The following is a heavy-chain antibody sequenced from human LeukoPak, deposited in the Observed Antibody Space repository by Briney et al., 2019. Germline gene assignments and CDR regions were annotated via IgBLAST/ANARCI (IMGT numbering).Heavy chain of an antibody. CDR2: INSDGSST. D-gene: IGHD3-16*01. CDR3: ARDQGMFGVTDCFDY. CDR1: GFTFSSYW. J-gene: IGHJ4*02. V-gene: IGHV3-74*01. Sequence: GGSLRLSCAASGFTFSSYWMHWVRQAPGKGLVWVSRINSDGSSTIYADSVKGRFTISRDNAENTLYLQMNSLRAEDTAVYYCARDQGMFGVTDCFDYWGQGTLVTVSS.